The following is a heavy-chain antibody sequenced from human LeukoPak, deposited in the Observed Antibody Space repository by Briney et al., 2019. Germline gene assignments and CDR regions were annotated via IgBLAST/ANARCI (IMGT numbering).Heavy chain of an antibody. J-gene: IGHJ4*02. CDR2: ISGSGGST. CDR3: AKDALAAAGIYYFDY. V-gene: IGHV3-23*01. CDR1: GFTFSSYA. D-gene: IGHD6-13*01. Sequence: PGGSLRLSCAASGFTFSSYAMSWVRQTPGKGLEWVSAISGSGGSTYYADSVKGRFTISRDNSKNTLYLQMNGLRAEDTAVYYCAKDALAAAGIYYFDYWGQGTLVTVSS.